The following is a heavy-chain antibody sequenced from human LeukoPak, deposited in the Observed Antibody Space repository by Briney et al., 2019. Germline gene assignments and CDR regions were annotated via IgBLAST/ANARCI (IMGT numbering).Heavy chain of an antibody. Sequence: SETLSLTCTVSGGSISSSNYHWGWIRQPPGKGLEWIGYVFYSGNTLYNPSLKSRVTISVDTSKNQFSLKLSSVTAADTAMYYCARERYDSSPGSRGPNYFDPWGQGTLVTVSS. CDR1: GGSISSSNYH. V-gene: IGHV4-39*07. CDR3: ARERYDSSPGSRGPNYFDP. D-gene: IGHD6-13*01. CDR2: VFYSGNT. J-gene: IGHJ5*02.